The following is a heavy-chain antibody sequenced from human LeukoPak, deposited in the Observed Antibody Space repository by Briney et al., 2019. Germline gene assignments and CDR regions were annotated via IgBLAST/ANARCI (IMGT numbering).Heavy chain of an antibody. CDR1: GFTFGDYA. J-gene: IGHJ4*02. CDR3: ARISAGSSLDY. D-gene: IGHD6-6*01. Sequence: GGSLRLSCTASGFTFGDYAMSWVRQAPGKGLEWVGFISGKPYGGTTEYAASVKGTFTISRDDSKSIAYLQMNSLKTEDTALYYCARISAGSSLDYWGQGTLVTVSS. CDR2: ISGKPYGGTT. V-gene: IGHV3-49*04.